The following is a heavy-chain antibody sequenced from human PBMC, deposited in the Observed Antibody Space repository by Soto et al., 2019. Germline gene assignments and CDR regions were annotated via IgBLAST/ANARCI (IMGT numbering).Heavy chain of an antibody. CDR3: ARVPDKSGSKEGDFDY. V-gene: IGHV3-30-3*01. CDR1: GFNLINYA. J-gene: IGHJ4*02. D-gene: IGHD3-10*01. Sequence: ESGGGVVQPGRSLRLSCAASGFNLINYAMHWVRQAPGKGLEWVAVISYDGDNKYYADSVKGRFTVSRDNSKNTLYLQLNSLRVEDTARYYCARVPDKSGSKEGDFDYWGQGTLVAVSS. CDR2: ISYDGDNK.